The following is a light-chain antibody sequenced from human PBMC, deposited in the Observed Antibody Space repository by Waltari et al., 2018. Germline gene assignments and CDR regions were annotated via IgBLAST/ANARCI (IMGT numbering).Light chain of an antibody. Sequence: DIQMTQSPSTLSASVGDRVTITCRASQSITNWVAWYQQKPGMPPKLLIYRVSSLEAGVPSRFSGSGTGTEYSLTISSLQPAVSATYYCQQYDGHPSTFGQGTKVEIK. V-gene: IGKV1-5*03. CDR3: QQYDGHPST. CDR1: QSITNW. CDR2: RVS. J-gene: IGKJ1*01.